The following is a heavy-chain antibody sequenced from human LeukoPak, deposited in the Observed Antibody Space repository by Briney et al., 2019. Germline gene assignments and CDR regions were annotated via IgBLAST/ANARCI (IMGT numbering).Heavy chain of an antibody. V-gene: IGHV1-2*02. CDR3: AREASGSVYYFDY. Sequence: ASVKVSCKPSGYTFTGYYLHWVRQAPGQGLEWMGWINPNTGATIYAEKFQGRVTMTRDTSIDTAYMEMRSLRSDDTAVYYCAREASGSVYYFDYWGQGTLVTVSS. CDR2: INPNTGAT. CDR1: GYTFTGYY. D-gene: IGHD3-3*01. J-gene: IGHJ4*02.